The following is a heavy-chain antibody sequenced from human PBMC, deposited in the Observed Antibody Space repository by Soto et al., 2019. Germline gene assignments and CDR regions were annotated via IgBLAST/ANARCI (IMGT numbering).Heavy chain of an antibody. CDR2: IIPILGIA. J-gene: IGHJ4*02. CDR3: ARVLGRLGELSD. CDR1: GGTFSSYT. V-gene: IGHV1-69*02. Sequence: QVQLVQSGAEVKKPGSSVKVSCKASGGTFSSYTISWVRQAPGQGLEWMGRIIPILGIANYAQKFQGRVTLTADKSTSTAYMELSSLRSEDTAVYYCARVLGRLGELSDWGQGTLVTVSS. D-gene: IGHD3-16*02.